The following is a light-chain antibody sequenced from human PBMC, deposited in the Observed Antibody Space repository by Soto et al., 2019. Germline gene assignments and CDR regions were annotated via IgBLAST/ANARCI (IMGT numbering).Light chain of an antibody. CDR2: KAS. CDR1: HSISTW. J-gene: IGKJ1*01. V-gene: IGKV1-5*03. Sequence: DIQMTQSPSTLSGSVVDRVTITCRASHSISTWLSWYQQKPGKAPKVLIYKASNLQSGVSSRFSGSGSGTEFTLTISSLQPDDFATYYCQDYNSWTFGQGTKVDIK. CDR3: QDYNSWT.